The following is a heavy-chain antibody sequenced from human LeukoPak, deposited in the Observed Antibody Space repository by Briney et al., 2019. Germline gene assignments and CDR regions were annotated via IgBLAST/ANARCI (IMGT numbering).Heavy chain of an antibody. V-gene: IGHV3-11*04. J-gene: IGHJ4*02. CDR3: ARGQFRLHSDDGSTFDY. CDR2: ISSSGSTI. Sequence: GGSLTLSCAASGFTFSDYYMSWIRQAPGEGLEWVSYISSSGSTIYYADSVKGRFTISRDNSKNTLYLHTNSLRAEDTAVYYCARGQFRLHSDDGSTFDYWGQGTLVSVSS. D-gene: IGHD5-12*01. CDR1: GFTFSDYY.